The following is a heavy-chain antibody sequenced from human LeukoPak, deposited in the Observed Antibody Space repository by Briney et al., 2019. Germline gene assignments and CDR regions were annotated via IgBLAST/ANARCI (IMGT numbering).Heavy chain of an antibody. CDR2: IIPILGIA. J-gene: IGHJ4*02. V-gene: IGHV1-69*04. CDR1: GGTFSSYA. CDR3: ARIPSTSSPTVTRSFDY. Sequence: GASVKVSCKASGGTFSSYAISWVRQAPGQGLEWMGRIIPILGIANYAQKFQGRVTITADKSTSTAYMELSSLRSEDTAVYYCARIPSTSSPTVTRSFDYRGQGTLVTVSS. D-gene: IGHD4-11*01.